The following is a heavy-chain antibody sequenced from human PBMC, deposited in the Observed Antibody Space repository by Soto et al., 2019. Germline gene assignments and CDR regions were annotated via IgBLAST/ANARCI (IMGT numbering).Heavy chain of an antibody. CDR3: ARGGGGGYDSSGFLNWFDP. J-gene: IGHJ5*02. CDR2: IIPIFGTA. Sequence: QVQLVQSGAEVKKPGSSVKVSCKASGGTFSSYAISWVRQAPGQGLEWMGGIIPIFGTANYAQQFQGRVTIPAYESTSTACMGVSSLRSEYTAVYYCARGGGGGYDSSGFLNWFDPWGQGTLVTVSS. V-gene: IGHV1-69*01. D-gene: IGHD3-22*01. CDR1: GGTFSSYA.